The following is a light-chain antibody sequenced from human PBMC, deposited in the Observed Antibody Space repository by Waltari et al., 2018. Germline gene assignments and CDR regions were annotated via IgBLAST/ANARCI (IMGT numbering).Light chain of an antibody. CDR2: DAS. CDR1: HGISNS. Sequence: DFQLTQSPSFLSASVGDSVTITCRASHGISNSLAWYQQRPGGAPTLLIYDASTLEGGVPSRFSGSGSGTEFTLTISSLQPEDFATYYCQQLYTFPRSFGGGTWLEIK. CDR3: QQLYTFPRS. J-gene: IGKJ4*01. V-gene: IGKV1-9*01.